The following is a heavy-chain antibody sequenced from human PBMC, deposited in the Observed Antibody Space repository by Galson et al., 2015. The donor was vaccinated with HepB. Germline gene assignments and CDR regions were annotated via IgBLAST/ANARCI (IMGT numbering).Heavy chain of an antibody. CDR2: IYYSGST. Sequence: SETLSLTCTVSGGSISSYYWSWIRQPPGKGLEWIGYIYYSGSTNYNPSLKSRVTISVDTSKNQFSLKLSSVTAADTAVYYCARSVPTNYYESTDYFDYWGQGTLVTVSS. CDR1: GGSISSYY. CDR3: ARSVPTNYYESTDYFDY. D-gene: IGHD3-22*01. J-gene: IGHJ4*02. V-gene: IGHV4-59*01.